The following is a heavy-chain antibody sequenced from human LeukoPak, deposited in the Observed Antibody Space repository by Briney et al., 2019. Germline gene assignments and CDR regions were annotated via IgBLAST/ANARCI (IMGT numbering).Heavy chain of an antibody. Sequence: GALRLTCAASGFTFSSYSMNCVRQAPGKGLEWVSSISSSSSYIYYADSVKGRFTISRDNAKNSLYLQMNSLRAEDTAVYYCARGGSAGTGWFDPWGQGTLVSVSS. J-gene: IGHJ5*02. CDR2: ISSSSSYI. CDR3: ARGGSAGTGWFDP. V-gene: IGHV3-21*01. D-gene: IGHD6-13*01. CDR1: GFTFSSYS.